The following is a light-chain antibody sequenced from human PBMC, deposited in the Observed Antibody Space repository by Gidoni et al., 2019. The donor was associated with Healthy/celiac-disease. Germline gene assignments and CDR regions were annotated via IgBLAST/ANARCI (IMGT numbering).Light chain of an antibody. J-gene: IGKJ1*01. Sequence: ITCRASQSISSWLAWYQQKPGKAPKLLIYKASSLESGVPSRFSGSGSGTEFTLTISSLQPDDFATYYCQQYNSYSSTFGQGTKVEIK. V-gene: IGKV1-5*03. CDR3: QQYNSYSST. CDR1: QSISSW. CDR2: KAS.